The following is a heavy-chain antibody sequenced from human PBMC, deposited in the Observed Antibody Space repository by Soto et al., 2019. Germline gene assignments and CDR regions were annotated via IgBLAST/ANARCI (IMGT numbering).Heavy chain of an antibody. V-gene: IGHV1-18*01. J-gene: IGHJ4*02. Sequence: QIHLVQSGAEVKKPGASVRVSCKTSGYTFTNYGISWVRQAPGQGLEWMGLISVYNGDTNYAQNLQGRVTMTTDTSTSTAYLELRSLRSADTAVYYCARTDKGDYVPPLDNWGQGTLVTVSS. CDR1: GYTFTNYG. CDR2: ISVYNGDT. D-gene: IGHD4-17*01. CDR3: ARTDKGDYVPPLDN.